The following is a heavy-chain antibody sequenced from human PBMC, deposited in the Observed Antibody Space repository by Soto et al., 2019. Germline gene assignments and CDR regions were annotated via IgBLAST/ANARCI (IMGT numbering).Heavy chain of an antibody. J-gene: IGHJ4*02. V-gene: IGHV3-7*03. CDR3: ARWSGYADA. Sequence: GGSLRLSCAVSGFTFSSYWMSWVRQAPGKGLEWVANIKQDGSAKYYVDSVRGRFTISVDNSKNTVYLQMDSLRADDTAVYYCARWSGYADAWGQGTRVTVSS. D-gene: IGHD4-17*01. CDR2: IKQDGSAK. CDR1: GFTFSSYW.